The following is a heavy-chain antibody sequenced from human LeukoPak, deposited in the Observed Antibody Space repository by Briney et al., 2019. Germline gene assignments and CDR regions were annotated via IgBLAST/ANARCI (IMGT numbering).Heavy chain of an antibody. CDR2: IKSKTDGGTT. J-gene: IGHJ6*03. D-gene: IGHD3-10*01. V-gene: IGHV3-15*01. Sequence: GGSLRLSCAASGFTFSNAWMSWVRQAPGKGLEWVGRIKSKTDGGTTDYAAPVKGRFTISRDDSKNTLYLQMNSLKTEDTAVYYCTADSRLLWFGELSGIIDYYYYYMDVWGKGTTVTVSS. CDR3: TADSRLLWFGELSGIIDYYYYYMDV. CDR1: GFTFSNAW.